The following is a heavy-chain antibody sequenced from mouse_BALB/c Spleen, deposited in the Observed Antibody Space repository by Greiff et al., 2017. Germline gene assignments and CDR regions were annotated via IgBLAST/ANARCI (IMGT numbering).Heavy chain of an antibody. CDR3: ERLLRSSYGGYAVDD. D-gene: IGHD1-1*01. Sequence: VQLLQSGPSLVKPSQTLSLTCSVSGFSITSCYLNWIRKFPGNKLEYMGYISYSGSTYYNPSLKSRISITRDTSKNQYYLQLNSVTTEDTAIYYCERLLRSSYGGYAVDDWGQGTSVTVSS. V-gene: IGHV3-8*02. CDR1: GFSITSCY. J-gene: IGHJ4*01. CDR2: ISYSGST.